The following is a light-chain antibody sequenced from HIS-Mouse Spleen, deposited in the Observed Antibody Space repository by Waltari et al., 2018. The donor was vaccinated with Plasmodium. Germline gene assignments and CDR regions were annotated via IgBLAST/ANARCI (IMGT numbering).Light chain of an antibody. CDR1: QSVSSN. CDR2: GAS. V-gene: IGKV3-15*01. CDR3: QQYNNWSFT. J-gene: IGKJ3*01. Sequence: EIVMTQSPATLSVSPGERATLSCRASQSVSSNLAWYQQKPGQAPRRRSYGASTRATGIPSRFSGSGSGTEFTLTISSLQSEDVAVYYCQQYNNWSFTFGPGTKVDIK.